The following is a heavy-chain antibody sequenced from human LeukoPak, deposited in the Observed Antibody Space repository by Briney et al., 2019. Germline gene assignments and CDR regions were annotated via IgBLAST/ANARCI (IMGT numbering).Heavy chain of an antibody. CDR3: ATQVGAARTYFDY. J-gene: IGHJ4*02. Sequence: SETLSLPCAVSGGSIRSSSYYWGWIRQPPGKGQGRIGSIYCSGTTCYNASLKSRVTISVDTSKNQLSLHLNSVTAADTAVYYCATQVGAARTYFDYWGQGTLVTVSS. CDR2: IYCSGTT. V-gene: IGHV4-39*01. CDR1: GGSIRSSSYY. D-gene: IGHD6-6*01.